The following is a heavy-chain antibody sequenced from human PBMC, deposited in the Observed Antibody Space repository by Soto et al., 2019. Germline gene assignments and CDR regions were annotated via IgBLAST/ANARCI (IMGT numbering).Heavy chain of an antibody. Sequence: GVSLRLSCAASGFTFSGSAMHWVRQASGKGLEWVGRIRSKANSYATAYAASVKGRFTISRDDSKNTAYLQMNSLKTEDTAVYYCTRPEGIAAAATVGSMDVWGQGTTVTVSS. CDR2: IRSKANSYAT. CDR3: TRPEGIAAAATVGSMDV. D-gene: IGHD6-13*01. V-gene: IGHV3-73*01. CDR1: GFTFSGSA. J-gene: IGHJ6*02.